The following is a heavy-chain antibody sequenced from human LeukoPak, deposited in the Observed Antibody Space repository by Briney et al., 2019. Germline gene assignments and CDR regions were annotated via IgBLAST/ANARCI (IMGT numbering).Heavy chain of an antibody. D-gene: IGHD6-19*01. CDR1: GFVFSSLD. V-gene: IGHV3-23*01. J-gene: IGHJ4*02. Sequence: GGSLRLSCAASGFVFSSLDMGWVRQTPGKGLERVSAITNSGDATYYADSVKGRFTISRDNSKNTLFLQMNSLRAEDTAVYFCAKDARRSSGWWFFDHWGQGTLVTVSS. CDR3: AKDARRSSGWWFFDH. CDR2: ITNSGDAT.